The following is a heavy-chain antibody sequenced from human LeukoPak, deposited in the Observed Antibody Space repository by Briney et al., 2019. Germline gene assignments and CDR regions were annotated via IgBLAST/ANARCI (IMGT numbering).Heavy chain of an antibody. J-gene: IGHJ4*02. CDR3: ARESQTYSGSYSDY. Sequence: GGSLRLSCAASGFTFSSYWMHWVRQAPGKGLVWVSRINSDGSSTSYADSVKGRFTISRDNAKNTLYLQMNSLRAEDMAVYYCARESQTYSGSYSDYWGQGTLVTVSS. D-gene: IGHD1-26*01. V-gene: IGHV3-74*01. CDR2: INSDGSST. CDR1: GFTFSSYW.